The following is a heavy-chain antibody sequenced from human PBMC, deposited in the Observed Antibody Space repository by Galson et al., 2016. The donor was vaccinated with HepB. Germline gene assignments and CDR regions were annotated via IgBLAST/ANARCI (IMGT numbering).Heavy chain of an antibody. J-gene: IGHJ4*02. Sequence: FLRLSCAVSGFTFNSYWMSWVRQAPGKGLEWVANMNQDGSEKYYVDYVKGRFTISRDNAKNSLYLQMDSLRAEDTAVYYCARSTRGGWRPPYFDYWGQGTPVTVSS. V-gene: IGHV3-7*01. CDR2: MNQDGSEK. D-gene: IGHD6-19*01. CDR1: GFTFNSYW. CDR3: ARSTRGGWRPPYFDY.